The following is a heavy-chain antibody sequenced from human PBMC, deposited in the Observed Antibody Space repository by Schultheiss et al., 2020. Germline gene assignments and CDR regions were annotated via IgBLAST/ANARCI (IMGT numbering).Heavy chain of an antibody. CDR2: ISSSSSTI. CDR1: GFTFSSYS. V-gene: IGHV3-48*02. Sequence: GGSLRLSCAASGFTFSSYSMNWVRQAPGKGLEWVSYISSSSSTIYYADSVKGRFTISRDNAKNSLYLQMNSLRDEDTAVYYCARDGKGITIFGVVIRNWFDPWGQGTLVNVSS. J-gene: IGHJ5*02. D-gene: IGHD3-3*01. CDR3: ARDGKGITIFGVVIRNWFDP.